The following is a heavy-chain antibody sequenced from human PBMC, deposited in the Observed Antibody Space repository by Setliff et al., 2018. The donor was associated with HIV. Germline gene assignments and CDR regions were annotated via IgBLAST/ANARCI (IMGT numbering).Heavy chain of an antibody. V-gene: IGHV4-31*03. CDR2: ISYIGYT. D-gene: IGHD7-27*01. J-gene: IGHJ5*02. CDR3: AGCRLNGGFNL. CDR1: GDSINSGGYH. Sequence: SETLSLTCTVSGDSINSGGYHWTWIRQHPGKGLEWIGYISYIGYTYYNPSLKSRVTISVDTSKNQFSLKLSSVTAADTAVYYCAGCRLNGGFNLWGQGTLVTVSS.